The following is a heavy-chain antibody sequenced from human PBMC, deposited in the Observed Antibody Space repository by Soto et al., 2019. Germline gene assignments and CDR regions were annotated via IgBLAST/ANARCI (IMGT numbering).Heavy chain of an antibody. V-gene: IGHV1-69*04. CDR3: ARDDSGTGDAMDV. Sequence: SVKVSCKASGGTFSSYTISWVRQAPGQGLEWMGRIIPILGIANYAQKFQGRVTITADKSTSTAYMELSSLRSEDTAVYYCARDDSGTGDAMDVWGQGTTVTVSS. D-gene: IGHD7-27*01. CDR1: GGTFSSYT. J-gene: IGHJ6*02. CDR2: IIPILGIA.